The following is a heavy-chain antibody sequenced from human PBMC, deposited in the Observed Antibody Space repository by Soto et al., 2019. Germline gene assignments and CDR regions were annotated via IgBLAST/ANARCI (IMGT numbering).Heavy chain of an antibody. D-gene: IGHD2-15*01. CDR1: GFTFSSYS. CDR2: ISSSSSTI. V-gene: IGHV3-48*01. J-gene: IGHJ3*02. Sequence: GGSLRLSCAASGFTFSSYSMNWVRQAPGKGLEWVSYISSSSSTIYYADSVKGRFTISRDNAKNSLYLQMNSLRAEDTAVYYCARVSEYCSGGSCYEAFDIWGQGTMVTVSS. CDR3: ARVSEYCSGGSCYEAFDI.